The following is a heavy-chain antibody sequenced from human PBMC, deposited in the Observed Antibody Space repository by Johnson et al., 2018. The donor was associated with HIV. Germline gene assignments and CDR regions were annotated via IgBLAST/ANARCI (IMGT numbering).Heavy chain of an antibody. Sequence: VQLVESGGGLVQPGGSLRLSCAASGFTFSSYWMSWVRQAPGKGLEWVANIKQDGSEKYYVDSVNGRFTISRDNAKNSLYLQMNSLRAVDTAVYYCASAAAGIETDAFDIWGQGTMVTVSS. V-gene: IGHV3-7*01. CDR1: GFTFSSYW. CDR2: IKQDGSEK. D-gene: IGHD6-13*01. J-gene: IGHJ3*02. CDR3: ASAAAGIETDAFDI.